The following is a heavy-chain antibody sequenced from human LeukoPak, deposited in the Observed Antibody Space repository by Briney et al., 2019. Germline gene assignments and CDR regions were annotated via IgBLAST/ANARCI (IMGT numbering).Heavy chain of an antibody. J-gene: IGHJ5*02. Sequence: ASVKVSCKASGYTFTSYDINWVRQATGQGLEWMGWMNPNSGNTGYAQKFQGRVTMTRNTSISTAYMGLSSLRSEDTAVYYCARGIGYRSSSEPWGQGTLVTVSS. CDR1: GYTFTSYD. D-gene: IGHD6-13*01. CDR2: MNPNSGNT. V-gene: IGHV1-8*01. CDR3: ARGIGYRSSSEP.